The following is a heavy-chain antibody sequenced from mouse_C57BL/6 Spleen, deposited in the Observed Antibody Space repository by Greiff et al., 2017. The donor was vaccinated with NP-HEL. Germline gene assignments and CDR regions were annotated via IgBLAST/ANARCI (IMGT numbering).Heavy chain of an antibody. D-gene: IGHD1-1*01. J-gene: IGHJ4*01. Sequence: VQLQQSGPVLVKPGASVKMSCKASGYTFTDYYMNWVKQSHGKSLEWIGVINTYNGGTSYNQKFKGKATLTVDKSSSTAYMELNSLTSEDSAVYYCARSYYGSSYLYYAMDYWGQGTSVTVSS. V-gene: IGHV1-19*01. CDR3: ARSYYGSSYLYYAMDY. CDR1: GYTFTDYY. CDR2: INTYNGGT.